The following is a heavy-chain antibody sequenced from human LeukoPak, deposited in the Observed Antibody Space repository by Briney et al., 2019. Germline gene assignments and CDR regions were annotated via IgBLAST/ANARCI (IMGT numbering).Heavy chain of an antibody. CDR2: FYPGDSDT. CDR3: ARHLRGSATYPIDY. J-gene: IGHJ4*02. CDR1: GYCFTNYW. V-gene: IGHV5-51*01. Sequence: ESLKLSCKGSGYCFTNYWIGWVRQMPGKGLEWMGHFYPGDSDTRYSPSFQGQVTISADKSISTAFLQWSSLKASDTAIYYCARHLRGSATYPIDYWGQGTLVTVSS. D-gene: IGHD3-10*01.